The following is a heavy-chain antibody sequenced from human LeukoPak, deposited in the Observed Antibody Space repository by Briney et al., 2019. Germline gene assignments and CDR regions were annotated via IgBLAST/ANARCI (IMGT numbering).Heavy chain of an antibody. J-gene: IGHJ5*02. D-gene: IGHD6-13*01. CDR1: GYTFTHYG. Sequence: GASVKVSCKASGYTFTHYGISWVRQAPGQGLEWLGWISAYNGNTNYAQKFQGRVNMTTDAPTTTAYMELRSLRSDDTAIYYCARWGDSSSWPPIWFDPWGQGTLVTVSS. CDR3: ARWGDSSSWPPIWFDP. V-gene: IGHV1-18*01. CDR2: ISAYNGNT.